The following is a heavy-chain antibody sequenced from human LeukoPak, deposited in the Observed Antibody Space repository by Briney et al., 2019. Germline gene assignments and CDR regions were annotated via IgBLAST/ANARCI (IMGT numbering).Heavy chain of an antibody. V-gene: IGHV3-15*01. D-gene: IGHD1-26*01. CDR1: GFTFSNAW. J-gene: IGHJ6*02. CDR2: IKSKTGGGKT. CDR3: TTTSGGLVVGATTSYYYYGMDV. Sequence: GGSLRLSCAASGFTFSNAWMSWVRQAPGKGLEWVGRIKSKTGGGKTDYATTVKSTFTNSRDASTQTPYLQMNSLKTGDTAVYYWTTTSGGLVVGATTSYYYYGMDVWGQGTTVTVSS.